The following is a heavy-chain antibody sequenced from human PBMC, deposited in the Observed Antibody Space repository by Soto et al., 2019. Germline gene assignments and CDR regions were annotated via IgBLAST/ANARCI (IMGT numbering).Heavy chain of an antibody. CDR3: ASSPKSRSGYYYYGMDV. J-gene: IGHJ6*02. Sequence: PSETLSLTCTVSGGSISSGDYYWSWIRQPPGKGLEWIGYIYYSGSTYYNPSLKSRVTISVDTSKNQFSLKLSSVTAADTAVYYCASSPKSRSGYYYYGMDVWGQGTTVTVSS. CDR1: GGSISSGDYY. V-gene: IGHV4-30-4*01. CDR2: IYYSGST. D-gene: IGHD3-10*01.